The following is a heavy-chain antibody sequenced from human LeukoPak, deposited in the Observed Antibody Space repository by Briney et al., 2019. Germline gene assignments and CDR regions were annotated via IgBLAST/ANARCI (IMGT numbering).Heavy chain of an antibody. CDR1: GGSVSSSSYY. D-gene: IGHD7-27*01. V-gene: IGHV4-39*01. CDR2: ISYSGTN. Sequence: SETLSLTCTVSGGSVSSSSYYWGWIRQPPGKGLEWIRSISYSGTNYNNPSLKGRVSISIDTSKNQFSVRLTSVTAADTAMYYCASLGTLRSWGQGTLVTVSS. J-gene: IGHJ5*02. CDR3: ASLGTLRS.